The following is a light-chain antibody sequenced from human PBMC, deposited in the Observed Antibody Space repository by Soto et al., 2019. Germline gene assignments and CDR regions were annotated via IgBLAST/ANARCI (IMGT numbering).Light chain of an antibody. CDR1: QSVSSN. CDR2: GAS. V-gene: IGKV3-20*01. Sequence: EVVMTHSPATLSVSPGEIATLSCRASQSVSSNLAWYQQKPGQAPRLLIDGASTRATGIPDRFSGSGSGTDFTLTISRLEPEDFAVYYCQQYGSSLTFDGGTKVDI. CDR3: QQYGSSLT. J-gene: IGKJ4*01.